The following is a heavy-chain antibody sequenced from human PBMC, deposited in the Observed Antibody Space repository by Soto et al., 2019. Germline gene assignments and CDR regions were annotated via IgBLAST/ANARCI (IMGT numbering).Heavy chain of an antibody. J-gene: IGHJ6*02. Sequence: PSETLSLTCTVSGGSISSGDYYWSWIRQPPGKGLEWIGYIYYSGSTYYNPSLKSRVTISVDTSKNQFSLKLSSVTAADTAVYYCAREMDGSGSYSTYYGMDVWGQGTTVTVSS. CDR3: AREMDGSGSYSTYYGMDV. D-gene: IGHD3-10*01. CDR1: GGSISSGDYY. V-gene: IGHV4-30-4*01. CDR2: IYYSGST.